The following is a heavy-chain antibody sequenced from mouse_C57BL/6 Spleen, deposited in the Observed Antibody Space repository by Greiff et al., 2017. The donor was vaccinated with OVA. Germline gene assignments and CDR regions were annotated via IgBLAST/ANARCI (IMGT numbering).Heavy chain of an antibody. CDR1: GYAFSSSW. D-gene: IGHD2-4*01. CDR3: ARSYYDYNDYAKGD. CDR2: IYPGDGDT. Sequence: QVQLQQSGPELVKPGASVKISCRASGYAFSSSWMNWVKQRPGKGLEWIGRIYPGDGDTNYNGKFKGQATLTADKSSSTAYMQLRSLTSEDSAVYFCARSYYDYNDYAKGDWGQGTSVTVSS. V-gene: IGHV1-82*01. J-gene: IGHJ4*01.